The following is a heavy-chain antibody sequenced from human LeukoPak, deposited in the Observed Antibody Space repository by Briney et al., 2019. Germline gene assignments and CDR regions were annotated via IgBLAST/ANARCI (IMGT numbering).Heavy chain of an antibody. Sequence: SETLSLTCTVSGGSISSYYWSWIRQPPGKGLEWIGYIYYSGSTNYNPSLKSRVTISVDTSKNQFSLKLSSVTAADTVVYYCARGSKVRRYYYDSSGQPYYFDYWGQGTLVTVSS. V-gene: IGHV4-59*01. J-gene: IGHJ4*02. CDR3: ARGSKVRRYYYDSSGQPYYFDY. CDR2: IYYSGST. CDR1: GGSISSYY. D-gene: IGHD3-22*01.